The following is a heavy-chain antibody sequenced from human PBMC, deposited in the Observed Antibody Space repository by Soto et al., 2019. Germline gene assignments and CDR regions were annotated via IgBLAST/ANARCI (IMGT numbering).Heavy chain of an antibody. J-gene: IGHJ5*02. V-gene: IGHV4-4*02. CDR2: IYHSGST. CDR1: GCNISSSNW. CDR3: AREEDYDSSGFPYRGWFDP. Sequence: SETLSLTSAVSGCNISSSNWWSWVRQPPGKGLEWIGEIYHSGSTNYNPSLKSRVTISVDKSKNQFSLKLSSVTAADTAVYYCAREEDYDSSGFPYRGWFDPWGQGTLVTVSS. D-gene: IGHD3-22*01.